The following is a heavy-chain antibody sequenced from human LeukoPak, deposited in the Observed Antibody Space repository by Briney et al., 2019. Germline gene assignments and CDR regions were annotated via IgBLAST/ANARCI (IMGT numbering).Heavy chain of an antibody. V-gene: IGHV3-30*18. CDR2: ISYDGSNK. CDR3: AKVDQLVVVTGFDY. J-gene: IGHJ4*02. D-gene: IGHD2-21*02. Sequence: GGSLRLFCAASGFTFSSYGMHWVRQAPGKGLEWVAVISYDGSNKYYADSVKGRFTISRDNSKNTLYLQMNSLRAEDTAVYYCAKVDQLVVVTGFDYWGQGTLVTVSS. CDR1: GFTFSSYG.